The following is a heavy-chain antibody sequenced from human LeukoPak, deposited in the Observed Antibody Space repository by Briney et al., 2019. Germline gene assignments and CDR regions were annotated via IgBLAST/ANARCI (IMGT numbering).Heavy chain of an antibody. Sequence: IFSTYSMNWVRQPPGKGLEWIGTFYHGGSTYYNPSLKSRVTISVDTSKNQFSLNMTSVTAADTAVYYCGXXXXXXRLGNWLDPWGQGTLVTVSS. D-gene: IGHD3-16*01. CDR2: FYHGGST. J-gene: IGHJ5*02. V-gene: IGHV4-38-2*01. CDR3: GXXXXXXRLGNWLDP. CDR1: IFSTYS.